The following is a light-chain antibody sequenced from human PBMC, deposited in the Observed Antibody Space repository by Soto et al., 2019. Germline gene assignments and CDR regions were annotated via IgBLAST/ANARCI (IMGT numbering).Light chain of an antibody. J-gene: IGLJ3*02. V-gene: IGLV2-8*01. Sequence: QSALTQPPSASGSPGQSVTISCTGTSSDVGGYNYISWYQQHPGKAPKLMIYDISKRPSGVPDRFSGSKSGNTASLTVSGLHAEDEADYYCSSYAGSNRLVFGGGTKLPVL. CDR2: DIS. CDR3: SSYAGSNRLV. CDR1: SSDVGGYNY.